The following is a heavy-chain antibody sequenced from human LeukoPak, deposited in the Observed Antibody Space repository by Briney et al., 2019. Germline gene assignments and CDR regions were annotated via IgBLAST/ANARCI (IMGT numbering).Heavy chain of an antibody. D-gene: IGHD2-15*01. CDR1: GYTFTSYA. CDR3: ARAGCSGGSCYSA. J-gene: IGHJ5*02. V-gene: IGHV1-3*01. CDR2: INAGNGNT. Sequence: ASVKVSCKASGYTFTSYAMHWVRQAPGQRLECMGWINAGNGNTKYSQKFQGRVTITRDTSASTAYMELSSLRSEDTAVYYCARAGCSGGSCYSAWGQGTLVTVSS.